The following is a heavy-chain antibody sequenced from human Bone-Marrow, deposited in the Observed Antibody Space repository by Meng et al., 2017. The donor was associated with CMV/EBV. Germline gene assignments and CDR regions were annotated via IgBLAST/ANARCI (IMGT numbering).Heavy chain of an antibody. CDR2: MNPNSGNT. CDR1: GYTFTSYD. CDR3: ARGKNYDFWSGYYTGYYYYVMDV. J-gene: IGHJ6*02. Sequence: ASVKVSCKASGYTFTSYDINWVRQATGQGLEWMGWMNPNSGNTGYAQKFQGRVTMTRNTSISTAYMELSSLRSEDTAVYYCARGKNYDFWSGYYTGYYYYVMDVWGQGTTVAVSS. D-gene: IGHD3-3*01. V-gene: IGHV1-8*01.